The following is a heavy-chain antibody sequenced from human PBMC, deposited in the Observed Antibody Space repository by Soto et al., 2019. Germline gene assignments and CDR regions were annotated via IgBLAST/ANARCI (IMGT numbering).Heavy chain of an antibody. CDR2: ISSNGGST. D-gene: IGHD2-2*01. V-gene: IGHV3-64*01. CDR3: ARGRELYCSSTSCYRTYYYYYMDV. Sequence: EVQLVESGGGLVQPGGSLRLSCAASGFTFSSYAMHWVRQAPGKGLEYVSAISSNGGSTYYANSVKGRFTISRDNSKNTLYLQMGSLRAEDMAVYYCARGRELYCSSTSCYRTYYYYYMDVWGKGTTVTVSS. CDR1: GFTFSSYA. J-gene: IGHJ6*03.